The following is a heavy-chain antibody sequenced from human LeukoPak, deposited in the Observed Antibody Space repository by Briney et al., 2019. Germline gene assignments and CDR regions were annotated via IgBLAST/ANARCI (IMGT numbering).Heavy chain of an antibody. D-gene: IGHD2-15*01. CDR1: GFTVITNY. V-gene: IGHV3-74*01. J-gene: IGHJ4*02. CDR2: INTDGSST. CDR3: ARDRPYWD. Sequence: GGSLRLSCAVSGFTVITNYMSWVRQAPGKGLVWVSRINTDGSSTSYADSVQGRFTVSRDNAKNTLYLQMNSLRAEDTAVYSCARDRPYWDWGQGTLVTVSS.